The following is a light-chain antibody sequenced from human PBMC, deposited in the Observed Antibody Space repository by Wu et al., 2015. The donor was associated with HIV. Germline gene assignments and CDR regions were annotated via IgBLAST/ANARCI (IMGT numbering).Light chain of an antibody. V-gene: IGKV3-11*01. CDR3: QQRSNWPLLS. CDR1: QSIDSD. CDR2: DAS. J-gene: IGKJ4*01. Sequence: EIVLTQSPGTLSLSPGRRATLSCRASQSIDSDLGWYQQRPGQAPRLLIYDASSRATGIPARFRGSGSGTDFTLTINSVEPEDFAVYYCQQRSNWPLLSFGGGTKVEIK.